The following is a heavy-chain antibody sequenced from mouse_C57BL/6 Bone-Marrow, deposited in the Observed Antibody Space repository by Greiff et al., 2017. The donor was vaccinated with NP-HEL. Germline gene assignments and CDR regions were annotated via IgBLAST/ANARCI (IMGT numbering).Heavy chain of an antibody. CDR1: GYTFTSYT. CDR3: ARHPYYSNSGLAY. D-gene: IGHD2-5*01. Sequence: QVQLKESGAELARPGASVKMSCKASGYTFTSYTMHWVKQRPGQGLEWIGYINPSSGYTKYNQKFKDKATLTADKSSSTAYMQLSSLTSEDSAVYYCARHPYYSNSGLAYWGQGTLVTVSA. J-gene: IGHJ3*01. CDR2: INPSSGYT. V-gene: IGHV1-4*01.